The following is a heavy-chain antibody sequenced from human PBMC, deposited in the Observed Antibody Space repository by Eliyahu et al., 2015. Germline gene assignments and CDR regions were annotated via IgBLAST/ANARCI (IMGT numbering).Heavy chain of an antibody. Sequence: QVQLVQSGSELKRPGASVKVSCKASGYTFTIIRLIWWVRQAPGQGLEWMGWINTKTGNPTYAQDFTGRFVFSLDTSVNTAFLEISSLKPEDTAVYYCARGLLPGTESAFDIWGQGTKVTVSS. CDR2: INTKTGNP. CDR1: GYTFTIIR. J-gene: IGHJ3*02. V-gene: IGHV7-4-1*02. D-gene: IGHD2-15*01. CDR3: ARGLLPGTESAFDI.